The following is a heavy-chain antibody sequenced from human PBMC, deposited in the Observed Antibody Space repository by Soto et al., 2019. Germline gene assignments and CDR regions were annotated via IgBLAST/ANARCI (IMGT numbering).Heavy chain of an antibody. J-gene: IGHJ5*02. V-gene: IGHV3-23*01. D-gene: IGHD6-19*01. Sequence: GGSLRLSCAASGFTFSSYAMSWVRQAPGKGLEWVSAISGSGGSTYYADSVKGRFTISRDNSKNTLYLQMNSLRAEDTAVYYCAKGKRKGSVAGTLWFDPWGQGTLVTVSS. CDR1: GFTFSSYA. CDR3: AKGKRKGSVAGTLWFDP. CDR2: ISGSGGST.